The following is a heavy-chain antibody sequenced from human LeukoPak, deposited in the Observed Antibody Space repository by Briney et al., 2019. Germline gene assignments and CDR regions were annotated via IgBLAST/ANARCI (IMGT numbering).Heavy chain of an antibody. D-gene: IGHD2-8*01. J-gene: IGHJ3*02. CDR1: GFTFSKYW. V-gene: IGHV3-74*01. CDR2: VNSDGSST. Sequence: TGGSLRLSCAASGFTFSKYWVHWVRQAPGKGLVWVSRVNSDGSSTNYADSVKGRFTISRDNAKNTLYLQMNSLRAEDTAVYYCTRDQIMDGPDALDIWGQGTMVTVSS. CDR3: TRDQIMDGPDALDI.